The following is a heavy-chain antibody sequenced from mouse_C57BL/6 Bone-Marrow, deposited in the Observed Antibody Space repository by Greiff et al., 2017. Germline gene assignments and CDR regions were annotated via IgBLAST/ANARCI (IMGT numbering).Heavy chain of an antibody. CDR3: ARDYYVSRFAY. D-gene: IGHD1-1*01. J-gene: IGHJ3*01. CDR2: INPNNGGT. Sequence: EVQLQQSGPELVKPGASVKISCKASGYTFTDYYMNWVKQSHGKSLEWIGDINPNNGGTSYNQKFKGKATLTVDKSSSTAYMELRSLTSEDSAVYYCARDYYVSRFAYWGQGTLVTVSA. CDR1: GYTFTDYY. V-gene: IGHV1-26*01.